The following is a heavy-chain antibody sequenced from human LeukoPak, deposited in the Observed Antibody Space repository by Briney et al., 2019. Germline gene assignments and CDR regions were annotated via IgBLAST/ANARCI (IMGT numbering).Heavy chain of an antibody. CDR3: ARELIVPDRGGYYYYYMDV. J-gene: IGHJ6*03. D-gene: IGHD1-26*01. CDR1: GGSMNSGGYY. Sequence: SETLSLTCTVSGGSMNSGGYYRSWIRQHPGKGLEWLGYIYYSRSTYYNPSLKRRVTISVDTSKNQFSLKLSSVTAADTAVYYCARELIVPDRGGYYYYYMDVWGQGTTVTVSS. CDR2: IYYSRST. V-gene: IGHV4-31*03.